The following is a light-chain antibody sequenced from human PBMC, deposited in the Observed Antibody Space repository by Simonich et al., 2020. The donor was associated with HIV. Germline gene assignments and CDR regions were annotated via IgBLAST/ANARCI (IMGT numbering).Light chain of an antibody. V-gene: IGKV1-5*03. J-gene: IGKJ2*01. Sequence: DIQMTQSPSTLSASVGDRVTITCRASQSISSWLAWYQQKPGKAPKLLIYKASSLESGVPSRFSGSGSGTEFTLTISSLQPDDFATYYCQQYNNWPPEYTFGQGTKLEIK. CDR3: QQYNNWPPEYT. CDR1: QSISSW. CDR2: KAS.